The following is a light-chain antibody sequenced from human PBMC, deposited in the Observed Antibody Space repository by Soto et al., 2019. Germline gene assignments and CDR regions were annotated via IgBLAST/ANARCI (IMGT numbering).Light chain of an antibody. CDR2: GAS. Sequence: VMTQSPATLSVSPGDTATLSCRASQRISSSLAWYQQKPGQAPGLLIYGASTRATGVPARFSGSGSGTDFTLTISRLQSEDFAVYYCQQYYNWRPRFGQGTKVDIK. V-gene: IGKV3-15*01. CDR1: QRISSS. CDR3: QQYYNWRPR. J-gene: IGKJ1*01.